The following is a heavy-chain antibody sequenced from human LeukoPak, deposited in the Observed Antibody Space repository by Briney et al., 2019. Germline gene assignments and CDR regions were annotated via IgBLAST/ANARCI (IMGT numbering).Heavy chain of an antibody. Sequence: GESLKISCKGSGYSFTSYRIGWVRQMPGKGLEWMGIIYPGDSDTRYSPSFQGQVTISADKSISTAYLQWSSLKASDTAMYYCARLRNPLTPYSSNWGQGTLVTVSS. V-gene: IGHV5-51*01. CDR2: IYPGDSDT. CDR1: GYSFTSYR. D-gene: IGHD6-13*01. CDR3: ARLRNPLTPYSSN. J-gene: IGHJ4*02.